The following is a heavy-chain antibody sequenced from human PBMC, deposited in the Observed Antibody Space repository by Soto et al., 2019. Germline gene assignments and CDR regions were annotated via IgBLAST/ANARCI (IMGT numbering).Heavy chain of an antibody. CDR1: GGSISSGDYY. CDR2: IYYSGST. V-gene: IGHV4-30-4*01. D-gene: IGHD4-17*01. CDR3: ARGGSVMTTVTSAFDI. J-gene: IGHJ3*02. Sequence: QVQLQESGPGLVKPSQTLSLTCTVSGGSISSGDYYWSWIRQPPGKGLERFGYIYYSGSTYYNPSLKGRVTISVDTSKNQFPLTLSSVTAADTAVYYCARGGSVMTTVTSAFDIWGQGTMVTVSS.